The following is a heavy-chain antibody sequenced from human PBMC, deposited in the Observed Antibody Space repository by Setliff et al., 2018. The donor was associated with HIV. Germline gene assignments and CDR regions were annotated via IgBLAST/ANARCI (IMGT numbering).Heavy chain of an antibody. V-gene: IGHV4-59*12. CDR1: GGSFGGYY. J-gene: IGHJ6*03. Sequence: PSETLSLTCSVSGGSFGGYYWSWIRQPPGKGLEWIGYIDYSGSTNYNPSLKSRVTISVDTSENQLSLKLTSVTAADTAMYFCARDATSEGYMDVWGKGTTVTVSS. CDR2: IDYSGST. CDR3: ARDATSEGYMDV.